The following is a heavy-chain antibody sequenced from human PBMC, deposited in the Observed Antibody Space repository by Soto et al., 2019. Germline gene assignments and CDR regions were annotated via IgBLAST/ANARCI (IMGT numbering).Heavy chain of an antibody. J-gene: IGHJ6*02. CDR2: IDPSDSYT. Sequence: GESLNISCKGSGYSFTSYWISWVRQMPGKGLEWMGRIDPSDSYTNYSPSFQGHVTISADKSISTAYLQWSSLKASDTAMYYCARHGKGIAVAGTSYYYYGMDVWGQGTTVTVS. CDR3: ARHGKGIAVAGTSYYYYGMDV. CDR1: GYSFTSYW. D-gene: IGHD6-19*01. V-gene: IGHV5-10-1*01.